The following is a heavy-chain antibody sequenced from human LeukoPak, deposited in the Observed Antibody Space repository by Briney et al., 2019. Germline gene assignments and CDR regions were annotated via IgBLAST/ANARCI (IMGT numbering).Heavy chain of an antibody. CDR1: GYSISSGYY. D-gene: IGHD1-26*01. Sequence: SETLSLTCTISGYSISSGYYWGWIRQPPGKGLEWIGSIYHSGSTYYNPSLKSRVTISVDTSKNQFSLKLSSVTAADTAVYYCARDGRVGATTSAAFDIWGQGTMVTVSS. CDR2: IYHSGST. CDR3: ARDGRVGATTSAAFDI. J-gene: IGHJ3*02. V-gene: IGHV4-38-2*02.